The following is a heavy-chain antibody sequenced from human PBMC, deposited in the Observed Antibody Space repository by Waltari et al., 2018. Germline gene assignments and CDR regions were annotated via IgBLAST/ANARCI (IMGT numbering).Heavy chain of an antibody. D-gene: IGHD4-17*01. CDR3: ARVGTVTQMYYYYGLDV. J-gene: IGHJ6*02. CDR1: GFTFSISN. Sequence: QMQLMESGGGVVQGGRSLRLSCAASGFTFSISNMHWVRQAPCKGLDWVALISYDGTKTFYADSVKVRFTISRDNSKNTLYLQMNTLRDEDTAVYYCARVGTVTQMYYYYGLDVWGQGTTVSVS. CDR2: ISYDGTKT. V-gene: IGHV3-30-3*01.